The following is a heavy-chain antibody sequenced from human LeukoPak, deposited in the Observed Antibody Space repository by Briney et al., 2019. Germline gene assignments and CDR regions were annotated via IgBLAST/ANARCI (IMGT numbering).Heavy chain of an antibody. J-gene: IGHJ4*02. D-gene: IGHD3-16*01. CDR1: GCSFRDNY. V-gene: IGHV3-66*01. CDR2: ICSSGST. Sequence: PGGSLRVSCAASGCSFRDNYMRWVRQAPGTGLDWVSVICSSGSTYYTDSMKGRFTISRDISKNTLFLQMNSLRPEDTAVYYCAREISNPLGYWGQGTLVIVSS. CDR3: AREISNPLGY.